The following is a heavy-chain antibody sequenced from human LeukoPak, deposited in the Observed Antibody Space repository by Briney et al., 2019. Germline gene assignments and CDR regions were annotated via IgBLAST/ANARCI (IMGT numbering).Heavy chain of an antibody. CDR2: IYYSGST. CDR1: GGSISSYY. D-gene: IGHD6-19*01. CDR3: ARLPYSSGWDYYYGMDV. J-gene: IGHJ6*02. V-gene: IGHV4-59*01. Sequence: SETLSLTCTVSGGSISSYYWSWIRQPPGKGLEWIGYIYYSGSTNYNPSLKSRVTISVDTSKNQFSLKLSSVTAADTAVYYCARLPYSSGWDYYYGMDVWGQGTTATVSS.